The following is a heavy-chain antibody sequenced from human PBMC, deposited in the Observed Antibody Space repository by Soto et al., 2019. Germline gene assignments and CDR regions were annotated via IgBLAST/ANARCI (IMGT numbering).Heavy chain of an antibody. V-gene: IGHV4-30-2*01. CDR3: ARVDSDYNDAFDI. J-gene: IGHJ3*02. Sequence: QLQLQESGSGLEKPSQTLSLTCAVSGGSISSGGYSWSWIRQPPVKGLEWIGYIYHSGSTYYNPSLKSRVTISVDRSKNQFSLKLSSVTAADTAVYYCARVDSDYNDAFDIWGQGTMVTVSS. D-gene: IGHD4-4*01. CDR2: IYHSGST. CDR1: GGSISSGGYS.